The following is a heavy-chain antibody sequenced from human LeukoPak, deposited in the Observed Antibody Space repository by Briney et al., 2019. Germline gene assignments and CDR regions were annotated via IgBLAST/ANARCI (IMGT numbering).Heavy chain of an antibody. CDR3: AREGSSSYFDY. Sequence: PGGSLRLSCAASGFTFSSYWMSWVRQAPGKGLEWVANIKQDGSEKYYVDSVKGRFTISRDNAKSSLYLQMNSLRAEDTAVYYCAREGSSSYFDYWGQGTLVTVSS. CDR1: GFTFSSYW. CDR2: IKQDGSEK. V-gene: IGHV3-7*01. J-gene: IGHJ4*02. D-gene: IGHD6-6*01.